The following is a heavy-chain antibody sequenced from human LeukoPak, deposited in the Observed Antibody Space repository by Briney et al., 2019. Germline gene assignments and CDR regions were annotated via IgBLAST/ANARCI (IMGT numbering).Heavy chain of an antibody. CDR3: ARVDYYDSSGYYPRFDY. CDR1: GGSISSSSYY. Sequence: SETLSLTCTVSGGSISSSSYYWGWIRQPPGKGLEWIGSIYYSGSTYYNPSLKSRVTISVDTSKNQFSLKLSSVTAADTAVYYCARVDYYDSSGYYPRFDYWGQGALVTVSS. CDR2: IYYSGST. V-gene: IGHV4-39*07. J-gene: IGHJ4*02. D-gene: IGHD3-22*01.